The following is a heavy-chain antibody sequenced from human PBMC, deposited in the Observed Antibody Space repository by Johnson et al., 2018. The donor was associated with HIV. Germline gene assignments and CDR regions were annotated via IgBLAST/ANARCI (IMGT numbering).Heavy chain of an antibody. CDR3: ARRTGYCSGVTCFEAFDV. Sequence: DSVKGRFTISRDNAKNSLYLQMNSLRAEDTALYYCARRTGYCSGVTCFEAFDVWGQGTMVTVSS. J-gene: IGHJ3*01. V-gene: IGHV3-9*01. D-gene: IGHD2-15*01.